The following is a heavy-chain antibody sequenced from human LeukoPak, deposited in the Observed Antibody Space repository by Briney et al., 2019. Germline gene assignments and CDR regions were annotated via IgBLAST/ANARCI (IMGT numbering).Heavy chain of an antibody. Sequence: YMSSSGSTIYYADSVKGRFTISSDNAKNSLYLQMNSLRAEDTAVYYCASVGTYYYDSSGYPLFDYWGQGTLVTVSS. D-gene: IGHD3-22*01. CDR3: ASVGTYYYDSSGYPLFDY. J-gene: IGHJ4*02. V-gene: IGHV3-11*01. CDR2: MSSSGSTI.